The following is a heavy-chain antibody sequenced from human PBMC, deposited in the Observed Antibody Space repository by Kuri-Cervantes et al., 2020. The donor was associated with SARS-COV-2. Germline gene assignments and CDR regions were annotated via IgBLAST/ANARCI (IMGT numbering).Heavy chain of an antibody. D-gene: IGHD3-22*01. V-gene: IGHV1-69*04. Sequence: SVQVTCKASGGTFSSYAISWVRQAPGQGLEWMGRIIPILGIANYAQKFQGRVTITADNSTSTAYMELSSLRSEDTAVYYCARGPGYYYDSSGYYNYSPFDYWGQGTLVTVSS. CDR2: IIPILGIA. J-gene: IGHJ4*02. CDR1: GGTFSSYA. CDR3: ARGPGYYYDSSGYYNYSPFDY.